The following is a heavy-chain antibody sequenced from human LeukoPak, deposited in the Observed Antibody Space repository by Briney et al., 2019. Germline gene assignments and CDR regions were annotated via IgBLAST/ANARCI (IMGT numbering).Heavy chain of an antibody. V-gene: IGHV1-2*02. CDR3: ARVLIAVAGFDY. D-gene: IGHD6-19*01. Sequence: ASVKVSCKASGYTFTGYYMHWVRQAPGQGLEWMGWISPNSGGTNYAQKFQGRVTMTRDTSISTAYMELSRLRSDDTAVYYCARVLIAVAGFDYWGQGTLVTVSS. CDR1: GYTFTGYY. CDR2: ISPNSGGT. J-gene: IGHJ4*02.